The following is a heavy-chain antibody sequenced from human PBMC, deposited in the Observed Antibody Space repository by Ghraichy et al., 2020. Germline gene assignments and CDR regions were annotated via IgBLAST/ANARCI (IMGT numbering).Heavy chain of an antibody. J-gene: IGHJ4*02. Sequence: SETLSLTCAVYGGSFSGYYWSWIRQPPGKGLEWIGEINHSGSTNYNPSLKSRVTISVDTSKNQFSLKLSSVTAADTAVYYCASLGQWLVRGDYWGQGTLVTVSS. D-gene: IGHD6-19*01. CDR1: GGSFSGYY. V-gene: IGHV4-34*01. CDR3: ASLGQWLVRGDY. CDR2: INHSGST.